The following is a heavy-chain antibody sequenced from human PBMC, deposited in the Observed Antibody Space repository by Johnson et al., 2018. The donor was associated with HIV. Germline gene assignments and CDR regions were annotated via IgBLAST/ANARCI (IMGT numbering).Heavy chain of an antibody. CDR3: ANSLLLDAFNI. V-gene: IGHV3-23*04. Sequence: MQLVESGGGLVRPGGSLRLSCVASGFSFIDYAMIWVRQAPGKGLECVSFISGGEDDTYYADSVKGRFTISRDNSKTTLYLQMNSLRDEDTAVYYCANSLLLDAFNIWGQGTMVTVSS. CDR2: ISGGEDDT. J-gene: IGHJ3*02. CDR1: GFSFIDYA.